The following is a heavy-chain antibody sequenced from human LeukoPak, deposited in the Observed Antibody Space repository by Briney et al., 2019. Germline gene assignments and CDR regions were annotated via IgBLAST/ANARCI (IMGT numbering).Heavy chain of an antibody. CDR1: GGSISSYY. D-gene: IGHD3-3*01. V-gene: IGHV4-59*01. CDR3: ARVNTIFGVVITLFDY. J-gene: IGHJ4*02. CDR2: IYYSGST. Sequence: PSETLSLTCTVSGGSISSYYWSWIRQPPGKGLEWIGYIYYSGSTNYNPSLKSRVTISVDTSKNQFSLKLSSVTAADTAVYYCARVNTIFGVVITLFDYWGQGTLVTVSS.